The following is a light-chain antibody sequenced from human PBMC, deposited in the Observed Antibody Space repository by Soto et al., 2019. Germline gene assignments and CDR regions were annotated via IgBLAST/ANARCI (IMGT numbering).Light chain of an antibody. V-gene: IGLV2-11*02. CDR3: SSYAGSYTRI. CDR1: SSNIGNNY. Sequence: QSVLTQPPSVSSAPGQKVTISCSGSSSNIGNNYVSCYQQHPGKAPQLLIYDVTKRPSGVPDRFSGSKSGNTAALTISGLQVEDEAEYFCSSYAGSYTRIFGSGTKVT. CDR2: DVT. J-gene: IGLJ1*01.